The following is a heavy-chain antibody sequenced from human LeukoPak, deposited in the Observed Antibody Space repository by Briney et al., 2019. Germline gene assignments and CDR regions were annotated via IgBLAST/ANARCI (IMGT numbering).Heavy chain of an antibody. D-gene: IGHD1-1*01. J-gene: IGHJ3*01. V-gene: IGHV4-4*07. CDR1: GGSISSYY. CDR2: IYISGST. CDR3: ARISGNGPDAFDL. Sequence: SETLSLTCTVSGGSISSYYWIWIRQPAGKGLEWIGRIYISGSTWYNPSLKSRVTMSEDTSKNQFSLHLSSVTAADTAVYYCARISGNGPDAFDLWGQGTLVTVSS.